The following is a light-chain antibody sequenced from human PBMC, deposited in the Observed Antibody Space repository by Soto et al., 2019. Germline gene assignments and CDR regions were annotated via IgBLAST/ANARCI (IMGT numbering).Light chain of an antibody. Sequence: DIQMTQSPSSLSASVGDRVTITCRASRDISNNLAWFQQKPGKAPKSLIYAASSLRSGVPSKFSGSGSGTDFTLTISSLQPEDFATYYCQQYKTYPVTFGQGTRLEIK. CDR2: AAS. J-gene: IGKJ5*01. CDR3: QQYKTYPVT. V-gene: IGKV1-16*02. CDR1: RDISNN.